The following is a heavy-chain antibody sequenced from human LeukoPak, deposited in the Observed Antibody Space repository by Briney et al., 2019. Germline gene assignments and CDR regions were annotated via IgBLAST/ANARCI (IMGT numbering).Heavy chain of an antibody. CDR3: ARHGIWFGDTNRWFDP. V-gene: IGHV4-59*08. CDR2: IYYSGST. CDR1: GGSISSYY. Sequence: SETLSLTCTVSGGSISSYYWSWIRQPPGKGLEGIGYIYYSGSTNYNPSLTSRVTISVDTSKNQFSLRLTSVTAADTAVYFCARHGIWFGDTNRWFDPWGQGTLVTVSS. D-gene: IGHD3-10*01. J-gene: IGHJ5*02.